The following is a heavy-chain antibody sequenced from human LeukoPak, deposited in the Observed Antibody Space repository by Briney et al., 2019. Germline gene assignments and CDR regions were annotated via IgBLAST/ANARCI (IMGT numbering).Heavy chain of an antibody. CDR2: IKSKTDGGTA. CDR3: AKTGGSGIQLGNNIFRFQGDVSDC. Sequence: GGSLRLSCAASGFTFSNAWMSWVRQAPGKGLEWVGRIKSKTDGGTADYAAPVKGRFTISRDDSKNTLYLQMNSLRAEDTAVYYCAKTGGSGIQLGNNIFRFQGDVSDCWGQGTLVTVSS. D-gene: IGHD3-10*01. V-gene: IGHV3-15*01. J-gene: IGHJ4*02. CDR1: GFTFSNAW.